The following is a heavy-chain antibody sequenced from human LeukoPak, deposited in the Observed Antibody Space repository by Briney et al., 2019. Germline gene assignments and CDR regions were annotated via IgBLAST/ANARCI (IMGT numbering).Heavy chain of an antibody. CDR3: ARHGLGATRELDY. CDR1: GGSISSGGYY. CDR2: IYYSGST. V-gene: IGHV4-39*01. D-gene: IGHD1-26*01. J-gene: IGHJ4*02. Sequence: SQTLSLTCTVSGGSISSGGYYWGWIRQPPRKGLGWIGSIYYSGSTYYNPSLKSRVTISVDTSKNQFSLKLSSVTAADTAVYYCARHGLGATRELDYWGQGTLVTVSS.